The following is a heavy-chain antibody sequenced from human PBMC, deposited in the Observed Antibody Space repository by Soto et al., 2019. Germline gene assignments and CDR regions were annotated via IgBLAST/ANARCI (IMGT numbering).Heavy chain of an antibody. V-gene: IGHV1-69*13. Sequence: SVKVSCKASGGTFSSYAISWVRQAPGQGLEWMGGIIPIFGTANYAQKFQGRVTITADESTSTAYMELSSLRSEDTAVYYCARGMASMEGSCDYWGQGTLVPVSS. CDR1: GGTFSSYA. CDR3: ARGMASMEGSCDY. D-gene: IGHD3-3*02. J-gene: IGHJ4*02. CDR2: IIPIFGTA.